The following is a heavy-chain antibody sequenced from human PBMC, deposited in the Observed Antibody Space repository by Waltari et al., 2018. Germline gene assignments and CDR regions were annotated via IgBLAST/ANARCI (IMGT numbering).Heavy chain of an antibody. CDR3: AREFGTGTAY. Sequence: EVQLVESGGGLVQPGGSLRLSCAASGFTFSSYEMNWVRQAPGKGLEWVSYISSSGSTIYYADSVKGRLTIARDNAKNSLYLQMNSLRVEDTAVYYCAREFGTGTAYWGQGTLVTVS. CDR1: GFTFSSYE. J-gene: IGHJ4*02. V-gene: IGHV3-48*03. D-gene: IGHD1-7*01. CDR2: ISSSGSTI.